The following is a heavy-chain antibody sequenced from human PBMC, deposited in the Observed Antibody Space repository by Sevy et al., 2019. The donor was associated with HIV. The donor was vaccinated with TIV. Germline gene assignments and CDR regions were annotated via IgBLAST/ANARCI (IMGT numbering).Heavy chain of an antibody. D-gene: IGHD5-18*01. CDR1: GFTFSSYA. Sequence: GGSLRLSCAASGFTFSSYAMHWVRQAPGKGLEWVAVISYDGSNKYYADSVKGRFTISRDNSKNTLYLQMNSLRAEDTAVYYCARERVHAGGYSYGPLDYWGQGTLVTVSS. CDR3: ARERVHAGGYSYGPLDY. CDR2: ISYDGSNK. V-gene: IGHV3-30*04. J-gene: IGHJ4*02.